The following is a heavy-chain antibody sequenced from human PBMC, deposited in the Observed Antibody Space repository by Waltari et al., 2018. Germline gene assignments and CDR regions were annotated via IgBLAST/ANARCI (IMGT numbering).Heavy chain of an antibody. Sequence: QVQLVQSGAEVKKPGASVKVSCKASGYGFSNYGISWVRQAPGQGLEWMGWISPNNGNTDYAQELQGRVTLTTDRSTSTAYMELRSLRYDDTAVYYCGRRTHYYGSGTYYYMDVWGKGTTVTVSS. V-gene: IGHV1-18*01. CDR3: GRRTHYYGSGTYYYMDV. CDR2: ISPNNGNT. J-gene: IGHJ6*03. D-gene: IGHD3-10*01. CDR1: GYGFSNYG.